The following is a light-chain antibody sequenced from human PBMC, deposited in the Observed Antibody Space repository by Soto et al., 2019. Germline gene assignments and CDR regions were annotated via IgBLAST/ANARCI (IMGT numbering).Light chain of an antibody. J-gene: IGKJ5*01. CDR1: QSVSSS. CDR3: QQYNSWPPIT. Sequence: SPGTLSLSPGERATLSCRASQSVSSSSLAWYQQRPGQAPRLLIYGASTRATGIPARFSGSGSGTEFTLTISSLQSEDFAIYYCQQYNSWPPITFGQGTRLEIK. CDR2: GAS. V-gene: IGKV3-15*01.